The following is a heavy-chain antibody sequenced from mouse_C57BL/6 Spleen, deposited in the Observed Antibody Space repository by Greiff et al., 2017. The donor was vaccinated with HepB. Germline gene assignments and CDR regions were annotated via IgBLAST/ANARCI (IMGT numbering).Heavy chain of an antibody. CDR1: GYTFTSYW. Sequence: VQLQQSGAELVMPGASVKLSCKASGYTFTSYWMHWVKQRPGQGLEWIGEIDPSDSYTNYNQKFKGKSTLTVDKSSSTAYIQLSSLTSEDSAVYYCARVYGSSYENYFDYWGQGTTLTVSS. J-gene: IGHJ2*01. CDR2: IDPSDSYT. CDR3: ARVYGSSYENYFDY. D-gene: IGHD1-1*01. V-gene: IGHV1-69*01.